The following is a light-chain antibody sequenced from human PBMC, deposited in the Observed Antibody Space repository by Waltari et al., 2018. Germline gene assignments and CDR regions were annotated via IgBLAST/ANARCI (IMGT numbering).Light chain of an antibody. CDR1: RRDVGGYNY. Sequence: QAALTQPASVSGSPGQSIHIPCTGTRRDVGGYNYVSWYQQHPGKAPKLMIYDVSKRPSGVSNRFSGSKSGNTASLTISGLQAEDEADYYCSSYTSSSTLFGTGTKVTVL. CDR2: DVS. J-gene: IGLJ1*01. CDR3: SSYTSSSTL. V-gene: IGLV2-14*01.